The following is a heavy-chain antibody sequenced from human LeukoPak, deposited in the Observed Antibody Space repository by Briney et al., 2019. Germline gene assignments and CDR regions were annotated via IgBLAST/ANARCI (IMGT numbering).Heavy chain of an antibody. V-gene: IGHV3-23*01. D-gene: IGHD2-2*03. CDR1: GFTFSSYA. J-gene: IGHJ4*02. CDR3: AKSPFVGYCSSTSCYAYAGYDY. Sequence: TGESLRLSCAASGFTFSSYAMSWVRQAPGKGLEWVSAISGSGGSTYYADSVKGRFTISRDNSKNTLYLQMNSLRAEDTAVYYCAKSPFVGYCSSTSCYAYAGYDYWGQGTLVTVSS. CDR2: ISGSGGST.